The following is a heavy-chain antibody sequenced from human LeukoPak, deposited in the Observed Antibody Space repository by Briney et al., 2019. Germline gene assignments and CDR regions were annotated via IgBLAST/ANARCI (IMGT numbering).Heavy chain of an antibody. Sequence: GRSLRLSCAASGFTFSSHGMHWVRQAPGKGLEWVAVISYDGSNKYYADSVKGRFTISRDNSKNTLYLQMNSLRAEDTAVYYCAKDWDYYDSSALGGMDVWGQGTTVTVSS. V-gene: IGHV3-30*18. D-gene: IGHD3-22*01. J-gene: IGHJ6*02. CDR2: ISYDGSNK. CDR3: AKDWDYYDSSALGGMDV. CDR1: GFTFSSHG.